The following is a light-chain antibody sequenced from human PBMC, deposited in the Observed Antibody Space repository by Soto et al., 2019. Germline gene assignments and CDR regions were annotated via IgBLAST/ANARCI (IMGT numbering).Light chain of an antibody. CDR2: EGT. V-gene: IGLV2-23*01. Sequence: QSALTQPASVTGSPGQSITISCTGTRSDVGSFNLVSWYQQHPGKAPKLMIYEGTKRPSGISNRFSGSKSGNTASLTISGLQADDEADYYCCSYAGATTYVFXTGTKVTVL. CDR1: RSDVGSFNL. J-gene: IGLJ1*01. CDR3: CSYAGATTYV.